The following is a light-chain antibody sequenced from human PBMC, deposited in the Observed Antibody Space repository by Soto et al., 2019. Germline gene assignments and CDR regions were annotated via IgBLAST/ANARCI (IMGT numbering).Light chain of an antibody. CDR1: SSNIGSNT. V-gene: IGLV1-44*01. J-gene: IGLJ1*01. CDR2: NNN. CDR3: AAWDDSLNGLV. Sequence: QLVLTQPPSASGTPGQRVTISCSGSSSNIGSNTGNWYQQLPGTAPKLLIYNNNQRPSVVPDRFSGSKSGTSASLAISGLPSEDEGDYYCAAWDDSLNGLVFGTGTKLTVL.